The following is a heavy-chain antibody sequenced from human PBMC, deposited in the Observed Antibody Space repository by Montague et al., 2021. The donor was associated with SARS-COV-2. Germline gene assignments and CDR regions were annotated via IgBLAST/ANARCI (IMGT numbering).Heavy chain of an antibody. D-gene: IGHD3-9*01. Sequence: SLRLSCTASGFTFSSYGMHWVRQAPGKGLEWVAVIWYDGSNKYYADSVKGRFTISRDNSKNTLYLQMNSLRAEDTAVYYCARDFGILTGTAPEDYWGRGTLVTVSS. V-gene: IGHV3-33*01. CDR3: ARDFGILTGTAPEDY. CDR2: IWYDGSNK. CDR1: GFTFSSYG. J-gene: IGHJ4*02.